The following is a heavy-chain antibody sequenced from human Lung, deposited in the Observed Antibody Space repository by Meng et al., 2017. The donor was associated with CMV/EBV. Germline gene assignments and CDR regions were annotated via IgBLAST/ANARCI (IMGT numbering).Heavy chain of an antibody. CDR1: GYSISSGYY. CDR3: ARGIYGSFDY. D-gene: IGHD3-10*01. Sequence: LSCTVSGYSISSGYYWGWIRQPPGKGLEWIGSIYHSGNTYYNPSLKSRVTISVDTSKHQLSLRLSSVTAADTDGYYWARGIYGSFDYWGQGTLVTFSS. V-gene: IGHV4-38-2*02. J-gene: IGHJ4*02. CDR2: IYHSGNT.